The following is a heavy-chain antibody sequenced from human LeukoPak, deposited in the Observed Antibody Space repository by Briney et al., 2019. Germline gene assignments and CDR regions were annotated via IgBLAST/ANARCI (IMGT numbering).Heavy chain of an antibody. CDR1: GGTFSSYA. Sequence: GSTVKVSCKASGGTFSSYAISWVRQAPGQGLEWMGGIIPIFGTANCAQKFQGRVTITTDESTSTAYMELSSLRSEDTAVYYCARDTGLRYFDWLGYFDYWGQGTLVTVSS. D-gene: IGHD3-9*01. CDR3: ARDTGLRYFDWLGYFDY. J-gene: IGHJ4*02. V-gene: IGHV1-69*05. CDR2: IIPIFGTA.